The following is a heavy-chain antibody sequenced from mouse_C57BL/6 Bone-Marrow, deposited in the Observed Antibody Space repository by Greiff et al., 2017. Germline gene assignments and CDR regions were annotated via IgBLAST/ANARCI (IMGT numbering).Heavy chain of an antibody. CDR1: GFTFTDYY. CDR2: IRNKANGYTT. J-gene: IGHJ2*01. CDR3: ARYTGKGDYFDY. D-gene: IGHD4-1*01. V-gene: IGHV7-3*01. Sequence: EVNVVESGGGLVQPGGSLSLSCAASGFTFTDYYMSWVRQPPGKALEWLGFIRNKANGYTTEYSASVKGRFTISRDNSQSILYLQMNALRAEDSATYYCARYTGKGDYFDYWGQGTTLTVSS.